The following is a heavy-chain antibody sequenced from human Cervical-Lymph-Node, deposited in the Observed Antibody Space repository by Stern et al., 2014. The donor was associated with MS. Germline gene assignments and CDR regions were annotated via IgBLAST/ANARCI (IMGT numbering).Heavy chain of an antibody. J-gene: IGHJ6*02. Sequence: QVQLGQSGAEVKKPGAAVKVSCKASGYTFTSYYMHWVRQPPGQGLEWMGVINPRFNNATYPQSFQDRVTLTRDTSTATVYMELSSLRFADTAVYYCVRGDTTWHYFYYGLDVWGQGTTVTVSS. CDR3: VRGDTTWHYFYYGLDV. V-gene: IGHV1-46*03. CDR2: INPRFNNA. CDR1: GYTFTSYY. D-gene: IGHD1-14*01.